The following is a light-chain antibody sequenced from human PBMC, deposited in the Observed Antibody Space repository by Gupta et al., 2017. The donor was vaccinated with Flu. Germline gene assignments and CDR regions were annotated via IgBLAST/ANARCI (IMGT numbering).Light chain of an antibody. CDR1: SLRRYY. J-gene: IGLJ2*01. CDR3: NCRDRNNDHVV. CDR2: SEN. Sequence: SSELTQDPAVSVALGQPVRITCQGDSLRRYYASWYQQKPGQAPVLVFYSENTRPSGIPDRFSGSSSGDTAALTITGAQAEDEADYYCNCRDRNNDHVVFGGGTKLTVL. V-gene: IGLV3-19*01.